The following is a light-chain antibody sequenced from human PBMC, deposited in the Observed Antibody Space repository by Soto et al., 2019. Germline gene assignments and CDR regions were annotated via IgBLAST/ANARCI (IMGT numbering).Light chain of an antibody. CDR3: VAWDDRLDGPV. CDR1: SSNIGINT. CDR2: TDN. J-gene: IGLJ2*01. Sequence: QSVLTQPPSASGTPGQRVTISCSGGSSNIGINTVNWYQQLPGTAPKVLIYTDNERPSGVPDRFSGSKSGTSASLAINGLQSGDEADYFCVAWDDRLDGPVFGGGTKLTVL. V-gene: IGLV1-44*01.